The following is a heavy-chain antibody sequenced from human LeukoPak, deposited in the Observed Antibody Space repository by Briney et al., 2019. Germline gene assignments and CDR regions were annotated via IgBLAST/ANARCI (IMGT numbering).Heavy chain of an antibody. V-gene: IGHV4-59*01. CDR3: AREGGSSSWSHTRSNDY. D-gene: IGHD6-13*01. CDR1: GGSISSYY. CDR2: IYYSGST. J-gene: IGHJ4*02. Sequence: SETLSLTCTVSGGSISSYYWSWIRQPPGKGLEWIGYIYYSGSTNYNPSLKSRVTISVDTSKNQFSLKLSSVTAADTAVYYCAREGGSSSWSHTRSNDYWGQGTLVTVSS.